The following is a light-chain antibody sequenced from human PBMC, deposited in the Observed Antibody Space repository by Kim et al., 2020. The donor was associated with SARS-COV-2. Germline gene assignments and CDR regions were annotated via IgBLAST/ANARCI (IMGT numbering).Light chain of an antibody. CDR1: QSIDKY. Sequence: ASVGGRGTNTCRASQSIDKYLARYQQQAGKAPDLLIYDDAIVQSGVPTRCCGSRSGTEFTLTISSLQPDDSTTNYCQEYDSTSGCTFGQGTKLEIK. CDR3: QEYDSTSGCT. J-gene: IGKJ2*02. V-gene: IGKV1-5*01. CDR2: DDA.